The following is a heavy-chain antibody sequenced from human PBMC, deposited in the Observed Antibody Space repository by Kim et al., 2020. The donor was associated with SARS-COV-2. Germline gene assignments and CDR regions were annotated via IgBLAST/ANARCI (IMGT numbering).Heavy chain of an antibody. J-gene: IGHJ6*02. V-gene: IGHV1-8*01. CDR1: GYTFTSYD. CDR3: ARVYREVAMQLWTYYYYYGMDV. D-gene: IGHD5-18*01. CDR2: MNPNSGNT. Sequence: ASVKVSCNASGYTFTSYDINWVRQATGQGLEWMGWMNPNSGNTGYAQKFQGRVTMTRNTSISTAYMELSSLRSEDTAVYYCARVYREVAMQLWTYYYYYGMDVWGQGTTVTVSS.